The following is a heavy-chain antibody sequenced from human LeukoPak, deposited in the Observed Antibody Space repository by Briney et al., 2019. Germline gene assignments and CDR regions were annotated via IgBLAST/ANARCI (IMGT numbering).Heavy chain of an antibody. CDR3: ARHSRLDKSSLSWADY. J-gene: IGHJ4*02. V-gene: IGHV4-59*08. D-gene: IGHD2-2*03. CDR2: IYYSGST. CDR1: GGXISNYY. Sequence: PSETLSLTCTVSGGXISNYYRSWIRQPPGKGLEWIGYIYYSGSTNYNPFLKSRVTISVDTSKNQFSLRLSSVTAADTAVYYCARHSRLDKSSLSWADYWGQGTLVTVSS.